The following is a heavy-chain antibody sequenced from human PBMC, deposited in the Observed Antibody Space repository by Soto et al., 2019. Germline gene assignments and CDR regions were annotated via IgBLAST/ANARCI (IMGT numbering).Heavy chain of an antibody. J-gene: IGHJ5*02. CDR2: INPDSGNT. Sequence: APVQVSCKISGYVFTHYYLHWVRQAPGQGLEGMGMINPDSGNTAYARKLQGRVTMTTDTSTSTAYMELRSLRSDDTAVYYCARVSNYDFWSGENWFDPWGQGTLVTVSS. CDR3: ARVSNYDFWSGENWFDP. CDR1: GYVFTHYY. D-gene: IGHD3-3*01. V-gene: IGHV1-18*04.